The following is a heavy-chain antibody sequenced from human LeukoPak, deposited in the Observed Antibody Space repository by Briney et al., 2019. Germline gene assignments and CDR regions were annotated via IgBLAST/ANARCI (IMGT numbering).Heavy chain of an antibody. CDR3: ARAIAVAQITDY. V-gene: IGHV4-59*08. Sequence: SETLSLTCTVSGGSISSYYWSWIRQPPGKGLEWIGYIYYSGSTNYNPSLKSQVTISVDTSKNQFSLKLSSVTAADTAVYYCARAIAVAQITDYWGQGTLVTVSS. J-gene: IGHJ4*02. D-gene: IGHD6-19*01. CDR1: GGSISSYY. CDR2: IYYSGST.